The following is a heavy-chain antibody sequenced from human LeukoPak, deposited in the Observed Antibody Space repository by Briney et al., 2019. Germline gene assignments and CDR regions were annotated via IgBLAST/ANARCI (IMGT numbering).Heavy chain of an antibody. J-gene: IGHJ5*02. CDR1: GGTFSSYA. CDR3: ARASSSSTVTTRWFDP. D-gene: IGHD4-17*01. Sequence: ASVKVSCKASGGTFSSYAISWVRQAAGQGHEWMGGIIPIFGTANYAQKFQGRVTITADKSTSTAYMELSSLRSEDTAVYYCARASSSSTVTTRWFDPWGQGTLVTVSS. V-gene: IGHV1-69*06. CDR2: IIPIFGTA.